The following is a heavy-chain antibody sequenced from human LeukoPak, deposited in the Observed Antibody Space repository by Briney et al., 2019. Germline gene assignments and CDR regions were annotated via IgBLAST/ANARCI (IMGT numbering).Heavy chain of an antibody. J-gene: IGHJ4*02. D-gene: IGHD3-10*01. CDR1: GGSISSSTSY. Sequence: SETLSLTCIVSGGSISSSTSYWGWIRQSPGKGLEWIGSIYYSGSTYYNPSLKSRVTVSVDTSKNQFSLKLSSVTAADTAVYYCARRSLEYYGSGSYPFDYWGQGTLVTVSS. CDR3: ARRSLEYYGSGSYPFDY. CDR2: IYYSGST. V-gene: IGHV4-39*01.